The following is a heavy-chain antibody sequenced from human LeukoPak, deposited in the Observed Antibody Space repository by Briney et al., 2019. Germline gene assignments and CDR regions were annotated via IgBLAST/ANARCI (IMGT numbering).Heavy chain of an antibody. CDR2: MNPNSGNT. V-gene: IGHV1-8*01. CDR3: ARGWGIVVENAFDI. J-gene: IGHJ3*02. Sequence: ASVEVSCKASGYTFTSYDINWVRQATGQGLEWMGWMNPNSGNTGYAQKFQGRVTMTRNTSISTAYMELSSLRSEDTAVYYCARGWGIVVENAFDIWGQGTMVTVSS. D-gene: IGHD3-22*01. CDR1: GYTFTSYD.